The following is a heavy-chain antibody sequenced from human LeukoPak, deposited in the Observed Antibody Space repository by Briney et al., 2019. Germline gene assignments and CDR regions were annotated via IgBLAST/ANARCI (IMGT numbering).Heavy chain of an antibody. D-gene: IGHD2-21*02. CDR2: INPNSGGT. CDR1: GYTFTGYY. CDR3: ARDPGDPMNFDY. J-gene: IGHJ4*02. V-gene: IGHV1-2*02. Sequence: ASVKVSCKASGYTFTGYYMHWVRQAPGQGLEWMGWINPNSGGTNYAQKFQGRVTMTRDTSISRAYMELSRLRSDDTAVYYCARDPGDPMNFDYWGQGTLVTVSS.